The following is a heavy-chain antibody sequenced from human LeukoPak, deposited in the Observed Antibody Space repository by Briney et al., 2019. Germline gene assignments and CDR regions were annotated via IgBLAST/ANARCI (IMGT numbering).Heavy chain of an antibody. Sequence: GGSLRLSCAASGFTFSNAWMSWVRQAPGKGLEWVGRIKSKTDGGTTDYAAPVKGRFTISRDDSKNTLYLQMNSLKTEDTAVYYCTTDLGHGGEQQLVNIDYWGQGTLVTVSP. CDR3: TTDLGHGGEQQLVNIDY. CDR2: IKSKTDGGTT. D-gene: IGHD6-13*01. V-gene: IGHV3-15*01. J-gene: IGHJ4*02. CDR1: GFTFSNAW.